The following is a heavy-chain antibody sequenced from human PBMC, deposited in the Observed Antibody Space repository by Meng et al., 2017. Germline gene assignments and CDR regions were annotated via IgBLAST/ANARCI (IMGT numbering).Heavy chain of an antibody. CDR3: ARNPLRYCSSTSCPPDH. Sequence: GSLRLSCTVSGGSISSSSYYWGWIRQPPGKGLEWIGSIYYSGSTYYNPSLKSRVTISVDTSKNQFSLKLSSVTAADTAVYYCARNPLRYCSSTSCPPDHWGQGTLVTVSS. CDR2: IYYSGST. CDR1: GGSISSSSYY. J-gene: IGHJ4*02. D-gene: IGHD2-2*01. V-gene: IGHV4-39*07.